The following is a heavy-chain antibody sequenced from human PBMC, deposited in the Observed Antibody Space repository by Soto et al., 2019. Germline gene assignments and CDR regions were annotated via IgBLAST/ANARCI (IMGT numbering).Heavy chain of an antibody. D-gene: IGHD3-16*01. V-gene: IGHV1-18*01. J-gene: IGHJ4*02. CDR3: ARDRGSNALDY. Sequence: QVQLVQSGAEVKKPGASVTVSCKASGYTFTSYGISWVRQAPGQGLEWMGWISANNGNTNYVQKLQGRVTMTTDTSTSTAYRELRSLRSDDTAVYYCARDRGSNALDYWGQGTLVTVSS. CDR1: GYTFTSYG. CDR2: ISANNGNT.